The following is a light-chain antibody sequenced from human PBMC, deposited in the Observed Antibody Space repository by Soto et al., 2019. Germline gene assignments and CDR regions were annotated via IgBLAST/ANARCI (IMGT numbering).Light chain of an antibody. CDR1: QPITNN. Sequence: DIHLTQSPSSLSASVGARCTITCRASQPITNNLAWYQQKPGNPPKLLIYEESTLHSGVPSRFSGRKVGTQFILTIDSLQPEDFATYYCQQVKSYPRTFGGGTKVDIK. J-gene: IGKJ4*01. CDR3: QQVKSYPRT. CDR2: EES. V-gene: IGKV1-9*01.